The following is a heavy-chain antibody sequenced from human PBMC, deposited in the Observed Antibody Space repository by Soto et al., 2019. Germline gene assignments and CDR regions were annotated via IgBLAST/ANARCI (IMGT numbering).Heavy chain of an antibody. J-gene: IGHJ6*02. CDR3: ARDRSIAMAGIPVGYMDV. Sequence: QVQVVQSGAEVKKPGASVKLSCKASGYNFTTYHMHWVRQAPGQGLEWMGIINPSGGRTSYAQKFQGRVSMTRDTSTSTFYMELSNLRSEETAAYYCARDRSIAMAGIPVGYMDVWGQGTTVTVAS. CDR2: INPSGGRT. D-gene: IGHD6-19*01. V-gene: IGHV1-46*01. CDR1: GYNFTTYH.